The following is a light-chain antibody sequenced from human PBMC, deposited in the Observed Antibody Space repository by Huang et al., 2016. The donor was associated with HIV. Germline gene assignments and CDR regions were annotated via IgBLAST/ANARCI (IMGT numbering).Light chain of an antibody. V-gene: IGKV3-15*01. CDR1: QSVFKN. Sequence: ENLMTQSPSTLSMSPGESATLSCRASQSVFKNLAGYQQKPGQAPKLLIYGSSTRAAGIPARFSGSGSGTDFTLTISSLQSEDFAVYYCQQYNTSPRTFGQGTKVEV. J-gene: IGKJ1*01. CDR3: QQYNTSPRT. CDR2: GSS.